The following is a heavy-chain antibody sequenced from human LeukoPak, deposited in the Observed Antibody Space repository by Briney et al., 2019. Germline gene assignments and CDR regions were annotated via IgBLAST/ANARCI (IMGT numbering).Heavy chain of an antibody. CDR3: ARDRSYLGFDY. Sequence: PGGSLRLSCAASGFTFSSDWMSWVRQAPGKGLEGVANIKQDGSEKYYVDSVKGRFTISRDNAKNSLYLQMNSLRAEDTAVYYCARDRSYLGFDYWGQGTLVTVSS. CDR1: GFTFSSDW. V-gene: IGHV3-7*01. D-gene: IGHD1-26*01. J-gene: IGHJ4*02. CDR2: IKQDGSEK.